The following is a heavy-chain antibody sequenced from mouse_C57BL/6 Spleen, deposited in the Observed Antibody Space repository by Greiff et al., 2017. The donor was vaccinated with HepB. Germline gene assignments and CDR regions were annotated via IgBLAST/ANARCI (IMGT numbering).Heavy chain of an antibody. D-gene: IGHD1-1*01. V-gene: IGHV1-52*01. J-gene: IGHJ2*01. CDR1: GYTFTSYW. Sequence: QVQLKQPGAELVRPGSSVKLSCKASGYTFTSYWMHWVKQRPIQGLEWIGNIDPSDSETHYNQKFKDKATLTVDKSSSTAYMQLSSLTSEDSAVYYCARIYGSSSNFDYWGQGTTLTVSS. CDR2: IDPSDSET. CDR3: ARIYGSSSNFDY.